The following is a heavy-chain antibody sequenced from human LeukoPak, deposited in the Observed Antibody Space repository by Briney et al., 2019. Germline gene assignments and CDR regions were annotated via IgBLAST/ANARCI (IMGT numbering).Heavy chain of an antibody. J-gene: IGHJ4*02. CDR2: IYYSGST. D-gene: IGHD3-22*01. V-gene: IGHV4-39*01. CDR1: GGSISSSSYY. Sequence: SETLSLTCTVSGGSISSSSYYWGWIRQPPGKGLEWIGSIYYSGSTYYNPSLKSRVTISVDTSKNQFSLKLSSVTAADTAVYYCASTDSSGPPRFDYWGQGTLVTVSS. CDR3: ASTDSSGPPRFDY.